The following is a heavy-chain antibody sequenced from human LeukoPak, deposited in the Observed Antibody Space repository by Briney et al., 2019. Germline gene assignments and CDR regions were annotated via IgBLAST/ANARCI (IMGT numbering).Heavy chain of an antibody. J-gene: IGHJ5*02. CDR2: IIPIFGTA. CDR3: AREQQLVLGENWFDP. D-gene: IGHD6-6*01. CDR1: GGTFSSYA. V-gene: IGHV1-69*13. Sequence: SVKLSCKASGGTFSSYAISWVRQAAGQGLEWMGGIIPIFGTANYAQKFQGRVTITADESTSTAYMELSSLRSEDTAVYYCAREQQLVLGENWFDPWGQGTLVTVSS.